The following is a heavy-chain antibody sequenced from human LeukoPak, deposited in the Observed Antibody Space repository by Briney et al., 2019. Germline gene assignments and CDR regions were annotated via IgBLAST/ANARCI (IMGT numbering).Heavy chain of an antibody. V-gene: IGHV3-21*01. CDR3: ARGTTYYDFWSGAYYYYGMDV. D-gene: IGHD3-3*01. Sequence: GGSLRLSCAASGFTFSSYSMNWVRQAPGKGLEWVSSISSSSSYIYYADSVKDGFTISRDNAKNSLYLQMNSLSAEDTAVYYCARGTTYYDFWSGAYYYYGMDVWGQGATVTVSS. CDR2: ISSSSSYI. CDR1: GFTFSSYS. J-gene: IGHJ6*02.